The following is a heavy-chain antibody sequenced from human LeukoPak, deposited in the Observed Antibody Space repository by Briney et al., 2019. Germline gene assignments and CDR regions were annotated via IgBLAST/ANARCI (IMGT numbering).Heavy chain of an antibody. CDR2: ISSSSSTI. J-gene: IGHJ3*02. D-gene: IGHD4-17*01. V-gene: IGHV3-48*04. CDR1: GFTFSSYS. CDR3: ARMPTTVSHVPAQAFDI. Sequence: GVSLRLSCAASGFTFSSYSMNWVRQAPGQGLEWVSYISSSSSTIYYADSVKGRFTISRDNAKNSLYLQMNSLRAEDTAVYYCARMPTTVSHVPAQAFDIWGQGTMVTVSS.